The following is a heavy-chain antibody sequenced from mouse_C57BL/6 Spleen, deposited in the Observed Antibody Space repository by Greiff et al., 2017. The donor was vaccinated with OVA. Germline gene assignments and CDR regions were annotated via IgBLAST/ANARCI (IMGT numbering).Heavy chain of an antibody. J-gene: IGHJ3*01. CDR1: GYTFTDYE. CDR3: TRREIWDYDWFAY. D-gene: IGHD2-4*01. V-gene: IGHV1-15*01. Sequence: QVQLKQSGAELVRPGASVTLSCKASGYTFTDYEMHWVKQTPVHGLEWIGAIDPETGGTAYNQKFKGKAILTADKSSSTAYMELRSLTSEDSAVYYCTRREIWDYDWFAYWGQGTLVTVSA. CDR2: IDPETGGT.